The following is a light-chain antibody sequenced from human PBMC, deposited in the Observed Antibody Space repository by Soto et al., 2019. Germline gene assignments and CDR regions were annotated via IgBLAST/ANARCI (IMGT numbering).Light chain of an antibody. J-gene: IGLJ3*02. CDR2: GNS. CDR1: SSNIGAGYD. CDR3: QSYDISLSGSV. Sequence: QSVLTQPPSVSGAPGQRVTIYCTGSSSNIGAGYDVHWYQQLPGTAPKLLIYGNSKRPSGVPDRFSGSKSGTSASLAITGLQAEDEADYYCQSYDISLSGSVFGGGTQLTVL. V-gene: IGLV1-40*01.